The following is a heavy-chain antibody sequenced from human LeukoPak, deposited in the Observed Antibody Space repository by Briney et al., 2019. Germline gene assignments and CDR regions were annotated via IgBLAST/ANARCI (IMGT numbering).Heavy chain of an antibody. V-gene: IGHV1-18*01. CDR2: INTYNERT. J-gene: IGHJ4*02. CDR3: ARGLTGMMDSDH. CDR1: GYTFSNFG. D-gene: IGHD2-8*01. Sequence: GASVKVSCKAAGYTFSNFGISWVRQAPGQGLEWMGWINTYNERTNYAEKFQGRVSMTTDTSTTTAYMELRSLRSDDTAVYYCARGLTGMMDSDHWGQGTLVTVSS.